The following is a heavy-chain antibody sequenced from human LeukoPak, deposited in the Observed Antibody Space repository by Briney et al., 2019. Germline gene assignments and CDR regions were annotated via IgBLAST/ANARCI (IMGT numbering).Heavy chain of an antibody. V-gene: IGHV4-61*01. J-gene: IGHJ3*02. CDR1: GGSVSSGSYY. CDR3: ARVLSNAFDI. Sequence: SETLSLTCTVSGGSVSSGSYYWRWIRQPPGKGLEWIGYIYYSGSTNYNPSLKSRVTISVDTSKNQFSLKLSSVTAADTAVYYCARVLSNAFDIWGQGTMVTVSS. CDR2: IYYSGST. D-gene: IGHD2-15*01.